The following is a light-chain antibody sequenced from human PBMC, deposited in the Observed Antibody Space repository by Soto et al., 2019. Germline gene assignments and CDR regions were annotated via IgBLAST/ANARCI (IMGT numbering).Light chain of an antibody. CDR3: QTWDSNTHSP. J-gene: IGLJ2*01. CDR1: SGHRNFI. Sequence: QSVLTQSSSASAYLGSSVKLTCTLNSGHRNFIIAWHQQRPGKAPRYLMRLEGNGDSIKGSGIPDRFSGFSSGADRYLTISNVQSEDEADCHCQTWDSNTHSPFGGRTKLPVL. V-gene: IGLV4-60*03. CDR2: LEGNGDS.